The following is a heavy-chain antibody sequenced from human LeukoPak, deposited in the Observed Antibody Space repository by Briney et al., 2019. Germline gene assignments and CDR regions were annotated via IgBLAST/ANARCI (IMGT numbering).Heavy chain of an antibody. V-gene: IGHV4-59*01. Sequence: SETLSLTCTVSGGSISSYYWSWIRQPPGKGLEWIGYIYYSGSTNYNPSLKSRVTISVDTSKNQFSLKLSSVTAADTAVYYCARGGPRGDYYYYMDVWGKGTTVTISS. CDR3: ARGGPRGDYYYYMDV. J-gene: IGHJ6*03. CDR2: IYYSGST. D-gene: IGHD3-10*01. CDR1: GGSISSYY.